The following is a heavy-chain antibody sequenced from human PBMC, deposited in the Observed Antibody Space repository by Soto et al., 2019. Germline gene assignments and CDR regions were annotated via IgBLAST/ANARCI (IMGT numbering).Heavy chain of an antibody. J-gene: IGHJ1*01. D-gene: IGHD4-17*01. CDR2: IIGSGDSA. CDR3: ARDRGTSTVTFDAFQH. Sequence: EVQLLESGGGLVQPGGSLRLSCAASGFSFYSYSMSWVRQAPGKGLVWVAGIIGSGDSAYYADSLKGRFTISRDNSKHTLSLQMNSLRAGDTAIYYCARDRGTSTVTFDAFQHWGQGTLVAFSS. CDR1: GFSFYSYS. V-gene: IGHV3-23*01.